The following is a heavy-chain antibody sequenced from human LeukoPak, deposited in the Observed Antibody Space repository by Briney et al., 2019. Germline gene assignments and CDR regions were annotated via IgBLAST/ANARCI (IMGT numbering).Heavy chain of an antibody. J-gene: IGHJ4*02. V-gene: IGHV1-24*01. D-gene: IGHD3-22*01. CDR2: FDPEDGET. CDR3: ATLFARNYYDSSGWGD. CDR1: GYTLTELS. Sequence: ASVKVSCKVSGYTLTELSMHWVRQAPGKGLEWMGGFDPEDGETIYAQKFQGRVTMTEDTSTDTAYMELSSLRSEDTAVYYCATLFARNYYDSSGWGDWGQGTLVTVSS.